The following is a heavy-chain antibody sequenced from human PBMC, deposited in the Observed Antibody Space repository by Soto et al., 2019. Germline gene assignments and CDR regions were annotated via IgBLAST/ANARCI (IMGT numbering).Heavy chain of an antibody. D-gene: IGHD3-3*01. J-gene: IGHJ4*02. Sequence: QVQLQQWGAGLLKPSETLSLNCAVYGGSFSGYYWSWIRQPPGKGLAWIGEINHSGSTNYNPSLKSRVTISVDTSKHQCSLKLSSVTAADTAVYYCAREGGTIFGVARTTPFDYWFQGTLVTVSS. CDR1: GGSFSGYY. V-gene: IGHV4-34*01. CDR2: INHSGST. CDR3: AREGGTIFGVARTTPFDY.